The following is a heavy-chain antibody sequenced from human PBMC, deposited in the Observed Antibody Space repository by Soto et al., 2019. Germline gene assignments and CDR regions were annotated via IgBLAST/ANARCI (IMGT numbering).Heavy chain of an antibody. CDR1: GGTFSSYT. Sequence: QVPLVQSGAEVKKPGSSVKVSCKASGGTFSSYTISWVRQAPGQGLEWMGRIIPILGIANYAQKFQGRVTITADKSTSTAYMELSSLRSEDTAVYYCASNPPHCSSTSCYTINWFDPWGQGTLVTVSS. J-gene: IGHJ5*02. D-gene: IGHD2-2*02. CDR3: ASNPPHCSSTSCYTINWFDP. CDR2: IIPILGIA. V-gene: IGHV1-69*02.